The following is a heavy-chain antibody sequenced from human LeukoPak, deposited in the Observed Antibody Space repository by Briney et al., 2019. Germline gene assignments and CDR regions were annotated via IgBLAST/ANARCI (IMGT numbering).Heavy chain of an antibody. CDR2: IKSNTDGGAT. CDR1: GFAFNNAW. D-gene: IGHD6-13*01. CDR3: TTGGSSWTFGGY. J-gene: IGHJ4*02. Sequence: GGSLRRSGAASGFAFNNAWRRWVGQAQGKGWEGVGRIKSNTDGGATDYAAPVNGRFTISRDDSKNTLYLQMNSLKTEDTAVYYCTTGGSSWTFGGYWGQGTLVTVSS. V-gene: IGHV3-15*01.